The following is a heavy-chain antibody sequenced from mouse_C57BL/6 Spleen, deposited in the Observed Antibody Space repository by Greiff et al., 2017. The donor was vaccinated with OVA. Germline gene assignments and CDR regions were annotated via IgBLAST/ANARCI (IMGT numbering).Heavy chain of an antibody. CDR3: ATPGDYYDYDEGFAY. V-gene: IGHV1-61*01. D-gene: IGHD2-4*01. CDR1: GYTFTSYW. Sequence: QVQLQQPGAELVRPGSSVKLSCKASGYTFTSYWMDWVKQRPGQGLEWIGNIYPSASETHYNQKFKDKATLTVDKSSSTAYMQLSSLTSEDSAVYYCATPGDYYDYDEGFAYWGQGTLVTVSA. CDR2: IYPSASET. J-gene: IGHJ3*01.